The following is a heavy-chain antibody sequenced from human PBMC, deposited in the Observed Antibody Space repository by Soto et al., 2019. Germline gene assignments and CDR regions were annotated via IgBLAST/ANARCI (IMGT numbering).Heavy chain of an antibody. J-gene: IGHJ4*02. D-gene: IGHD3-22*01. V-gene: IGHV4-59*08. CDR3: MLGSGWKDFDY. CDR1: GDSISSSY. CDR2: IYYSGST. Sequence: PSETLSLTCTVSGDSISSSYWSWIRQPPGKGLEWIGYIYYSGSTNYNPSLKSRVTISVDTSRNQFSLKLRSVTAADTAVYYCMLGSGWKDFDYWGQGTLVTVSS.